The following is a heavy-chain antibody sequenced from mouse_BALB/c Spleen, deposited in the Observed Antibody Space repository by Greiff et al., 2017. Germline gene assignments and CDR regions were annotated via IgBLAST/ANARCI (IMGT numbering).Heavy chain of an antibody. V-gene: IGHV3-2*02. CDR3: ARGGYDGGY. CDR2: ISYSGST. J-gene: IGHJ2*01. Sequence: EVKLLESGPGLVKPSQSLSLTCTVTGYSITSDYAWNWIRQFPGNKLEWMGYISYSGSTSYNPSLKSRISITRDTSKNQFFLQLNSVTTEDTATYYCARGGYDGGYWGQGTTLTVSS. D-gene: IGHD2-14*01. CDR1: GYSITSDYA.